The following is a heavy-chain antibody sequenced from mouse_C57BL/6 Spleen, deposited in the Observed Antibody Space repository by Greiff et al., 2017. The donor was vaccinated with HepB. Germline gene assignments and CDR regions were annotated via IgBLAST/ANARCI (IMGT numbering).Heavy chain of an antibody. D-gene: IGHD1-1*02. Sequence: VQLQQPGAELVRPGTSVKLSCKASGYTFTSYWMHWVKQRPGQGLEWIGVIDPSDSYTNYNQKFKGKATLTVDTSSSTAYMQLSSLTSEDSAVYYCAKHHGLDYWGQGTTLTVSS. V-gene: IGHV1-59*01. CDR3: AKHHGLDY. J-gene: IGHJ2*01. CDR2: IDPSDSYT. CDR1: GYTFTSYW.